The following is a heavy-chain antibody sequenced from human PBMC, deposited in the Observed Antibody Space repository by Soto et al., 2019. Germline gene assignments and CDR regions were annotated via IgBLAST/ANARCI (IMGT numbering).Heavy chain of an antibody. D-gene: IGHD3-10*01. CDR2: MNPNSGNT. CDR1: GYTFTSYD. CDR3: ARERGSGSYYTPWFDP. J-gene: IGHJ5*02. V-gene: IGHV1-8*01. Sequence: ASVKVSCKASGYTFTSYDINWVRQATGQGLEWMGWMNPNSGNTGYAQKFQGRVTMTSNTSISTAYMELSSLRSEDTAVYYCARERGSGSYYTPWFDPWGQGTLVNVSS.